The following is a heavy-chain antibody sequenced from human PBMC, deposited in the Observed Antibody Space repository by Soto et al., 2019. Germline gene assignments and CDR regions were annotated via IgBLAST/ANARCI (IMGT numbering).Heavy chain of an antibody. CDR1: GRSFSGYQ. Sequence: PSETLSLTCAVYGRSFSGYQWSWIRQAPGKGLEWIGEINHSGGTNYSPSLKSRVTISIDTSKNQFSLMLSSVTAADTAMYYCARYGEVTPRRYGMDVWGQGTTVTVSS. CDR2: INHSGGT. D-gene: IGHD3-16*01. V-gene: IGHV4-34*01. CDR3: ARYGEVTPRRYGMDV. J-gene: IGHJ6*02.